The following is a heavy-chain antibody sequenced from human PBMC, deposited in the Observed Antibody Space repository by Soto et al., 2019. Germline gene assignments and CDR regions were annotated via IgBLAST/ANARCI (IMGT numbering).Heavy chain of an antibody. Sequence: QLQLVQSGAEVKKPGSSVKVSCKASGGTFSSYAISWVRQAPGQGLQWMGGIIPMFGRANDAQKFQGRVTVIADESTGIAYMVLTSLRSEDTAVYYCARSLLLDIFAMSAAGYYYGIDVWGQGTTVTVTS. D-gene: IGHD2-2*03. J-gene: IGHJ6*01. CDR1: GGTFSSYA. CDR2: IIPMFGRA. V-gene: IGHV1-69*19. CDR3: ARSLLLDIFAMSAAGYYYGIDV.